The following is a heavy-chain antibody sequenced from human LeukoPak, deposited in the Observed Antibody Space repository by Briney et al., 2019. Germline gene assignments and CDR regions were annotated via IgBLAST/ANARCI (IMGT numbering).Heavy chain of an antibody. V-gene: IGHV3-30*18. D-gene: IGHD6-19*01. CDR2: ISTDGNNE. CDR3: AKDQIGWAPGYVSGPLDQ. CDR1: GFSFTMYG. J-gene: IGHJ4*02. Sequence: PGRPLRLSCAASGFSFTMYGIHWVRQAPGKGLEWVAVISTDGNNEYYANSVKGRFTISRDNSKNTVYLQMTSLRTEDTAVYYCAKDQIGWAPGYVSGPLDQWGRGTLVTSPQ.